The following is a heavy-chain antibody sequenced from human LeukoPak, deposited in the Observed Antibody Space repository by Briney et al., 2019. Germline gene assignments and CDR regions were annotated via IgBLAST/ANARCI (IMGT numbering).Heavy chain of an antibody. V-gene: IGHV3-48*03. CDR3: AREGCSSTSCYVLGAFDI. Sequence: GGSLRLSCAASGFTFSSYEMNWVRQAPGKGLEWVSYISSSGSTIYYADSVKGRFTISRDNAKNSLYLQMNSLRAEDTAVYYCAREGCSSTSCYVLGAFDIWGQGTMVTVSS. CDR2: ISSSGSTI. CDR1: GFTFSSYE. J-gene: IGHJ3*02. D-gene: IGHD2-2*01.